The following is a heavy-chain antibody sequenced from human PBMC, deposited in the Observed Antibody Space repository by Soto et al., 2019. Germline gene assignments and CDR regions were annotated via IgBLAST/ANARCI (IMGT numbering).Heavy chain of an antibody. V-gene: IGHV1-3*01. CDR3: ARGVVTAYDAFDI. CDR1: GYTSTSYA. Sequence: ASVKVSCKASGYTSTSYAMHWVRQAPGQRLEWMGWINAGNGNTKYSQKFQGRVAITRDTSASTAYMELSSLRSEDTAVYYCARGVVTAYDAFDIWGQGTMVTVSS. D-gene: IGHD2-21*02. CDR2: INAGNGNT. J-gene: IGHJ3*02.